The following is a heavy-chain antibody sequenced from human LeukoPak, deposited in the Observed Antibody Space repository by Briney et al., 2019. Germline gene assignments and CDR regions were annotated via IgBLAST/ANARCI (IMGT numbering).Heavy chain of an antibody. CDR2: IYSGGST. V-gene: IGHV3-66*02. Sequence: GGSLRLSCAASGFTVSSNYMSWVRQAPGKGLEWVSVIYSGGSTYYADSVKGRFTISRDNSKNTLYLQMNSLRADDTAVYYCARGPSGFGYYYYVEVWGKGTTVTVSS. CDR1: GFTVSSNY. CDR3: ARGPSGFGYYYYVEV. D-gene: IGHD3-3*01. J-gene: IGHJ6*03.